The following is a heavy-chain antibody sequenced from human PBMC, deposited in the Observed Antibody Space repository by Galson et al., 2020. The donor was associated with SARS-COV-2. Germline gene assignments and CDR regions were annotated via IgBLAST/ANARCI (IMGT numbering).Heavy chain of an antibody. D-gene: IGHD3-22*01. CDR1: GYTFTSYA. V-gene: IGHV1-3*01. Sequence: ASVKVSCKASGYTFTSYAMHWVRQAPGQRLEWMGWINAGNGNTKYSQKFQGRVTITRDTSASTAYMELSSLRSEDTAVYYCARGSIVVVDPTLPGFDPWGQGTLVTVSS. J-gene: IGHJ5*02. CDR2: INAGNGNT. CDR3: ARGSIVVVDPTLPGFDP.